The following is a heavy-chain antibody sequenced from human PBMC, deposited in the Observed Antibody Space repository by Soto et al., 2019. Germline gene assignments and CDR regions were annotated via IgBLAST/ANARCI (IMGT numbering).Heavy chain of an antibody. CDR1: GASITGSSY. Sequence: SETLSLTCTVSGASITGSSYWSLIRQPSGKGLEWIGRFSLSGTTNYNPSLRSRVTMSADVSKNQFSLRLTSVTAADTALYYCARGMTPPGAPAWYYFDSWGQGTLVTVSS. CDR2: FSLSGTT. J-gene: IGHJ4*02. V-gene: IGHV4-4*07. CDR3: ARGMTPPGAPAWYYFDS. D-gene: IGHD2-8*02.